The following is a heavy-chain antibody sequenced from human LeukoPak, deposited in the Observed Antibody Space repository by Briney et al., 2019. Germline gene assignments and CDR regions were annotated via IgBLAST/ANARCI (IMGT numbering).Heavy chain of an antibody. V-gene: IGHV4-34*01. CDR1: GGSFSGYY. Sequence: SETLSLTCAVYGGSFSGYYWSWIRQPPRKGLEWIGEVNHSGSTNYNPSLKNRVTISVDTSKNQFSLKLSSVTAADTAVYYCASVSGSRYYYYYYYMDVWGKGTTVSISS. J-gene: IGHJ6*03. CDR3: ASVSGSRYYYYYYYMDV. CDR2: VNHSGST. D-gene: IGHD3-10*01.